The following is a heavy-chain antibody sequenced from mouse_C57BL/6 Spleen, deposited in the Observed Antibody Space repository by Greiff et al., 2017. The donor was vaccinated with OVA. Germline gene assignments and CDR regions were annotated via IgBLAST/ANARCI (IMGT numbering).Heavy chain of an antibody. J-gene: IGHJ3*01. CDR1: GFSFNTYA. V-gene: IGHV10-1*01. Sequence: EVKLMESGGGLVQPKGSLKLSCAASGFSFNTYAMNWVRQAPGKGLEWVARIRSKSNNYATYYADSVKDRFTISRDDSESMLYLQMNNLKTEDTAMYYCVRGSSGVFAYWGQGTLVTVSA. CDR3: VRGSSGVFAY. CDR2: IRSKSNNYAT. D-gene: IGHD3-2*02.